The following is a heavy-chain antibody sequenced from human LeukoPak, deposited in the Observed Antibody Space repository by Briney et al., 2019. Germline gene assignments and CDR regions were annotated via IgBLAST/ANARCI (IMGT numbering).Heavy chain of an antibody. V-gene: IGHV4-31*03. J-gene: IGHJ2*01. Sequence: KPSETLSLTCTVSGGSISSGGYYWSWIRQHPGRGLEWIGYIYYTGNTYRNPSLNSGTTYYNPSLKSRATISGDTSKNQFSLKLSSVTAADTAVYYCARDRGRKYQLRYWYFDPWGRGTLVTVSS. CDR3: ARDRGRKYQLRYWYFDP. D-gene: IGHD2-2*01. CDR2: IYYTGNTYRNPSLNSGTT. CDR1: GGSISSGGYY.